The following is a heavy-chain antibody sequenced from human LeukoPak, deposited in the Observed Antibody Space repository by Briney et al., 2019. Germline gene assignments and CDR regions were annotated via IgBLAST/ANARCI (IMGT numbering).Heavy chain of an antibody. D-gene: IGHD3-22*01. CDR3: ARNVGAYYYDSSGYYGY. J-gene: IGHJ4*02. V-gene: IGHV3-33*01. CDR2: IWYDGGNK. Sequence: GGSLRLSCAASGFTFSMFGMHWVRQAPGKVLEWVALIWYDGGNKYYADSVKGRFTISRDNSRNTLYLQMNSLRAEDTAVYYCARNVGAYYYDSSGYYGYWGQGTLVTVSS. CDR1: GFTFSMFG.